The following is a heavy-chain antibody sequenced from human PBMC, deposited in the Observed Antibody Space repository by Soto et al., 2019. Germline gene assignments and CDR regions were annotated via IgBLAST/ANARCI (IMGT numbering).Heavy chain of an antibody. CDR1: GFTFRSYE. CDR3: ARVGCISTSCYSIDS. CDR2: ISSSGSRI. V-gene: IGHV3-48*03. D-gene: IGHD2-2*01. Sequence: EVQLVEAGGGLVQPGGSLRLSCAASGFTFRSYEMNWVGQAPGKGLEWVSYISSSGSRIFYADSVKGRFSVSRDNAKNSLYLQMNSLRAEDTAVYYCARVGCISTSCYSIDSWGQGTLVTSSS. J-gene: IGHJ4*02.